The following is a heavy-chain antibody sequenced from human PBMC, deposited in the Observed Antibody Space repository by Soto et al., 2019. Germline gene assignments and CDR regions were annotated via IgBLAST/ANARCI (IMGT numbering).Heavy chain of an antibody. CDR1: GFTFSSYA. CDR2: ISYDGSNK. D-gene: IGHD6-19*01. J-gene: IGHJ4*02. V-gene: IGHV3-30-3*01. CDR3: ARGRIAWLVQLDDFDY. Sequence: GGSLRLSCAASGFTFSSYAMHWVRQAPGKGLEWVAVISYDGSNKYYADSVKGRFTISRDNSKNTLYLQMNSLRAEDTAVYYCARGRIAWLVQLDDFDYWGQGTLVTVSS.